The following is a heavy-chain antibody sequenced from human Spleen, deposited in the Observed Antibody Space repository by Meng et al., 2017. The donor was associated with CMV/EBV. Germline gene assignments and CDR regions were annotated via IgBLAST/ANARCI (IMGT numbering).Heavy chain of an antibody. V-gene: IGHV1-18*01. J-gene: IGHJ4*02. CDR3: ARLSGSSGPPGGFDY. CDR2: VGGYNGDT. CDR1: GYTFIMSG. D-gene: IGHD3-10*01. Sequence: GYTFIMSGFRWVRRATCQGLAWMWWVGGYNGDTEYGRQLEGRVSMTPATPTSSSYLELRSLRSDATAVYYCARLSGSSGPPGGFDYWGLGTLVTVSS.